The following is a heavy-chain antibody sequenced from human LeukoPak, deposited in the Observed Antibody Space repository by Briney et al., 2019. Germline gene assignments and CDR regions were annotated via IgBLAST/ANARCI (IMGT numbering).Heavy chain of an antibody. Sequence: PGGSLRLSCAASGFTFDDYGMRWVRQAPGKGLEWVSGINWNGGSTGYADSVKGRFTISRDNAKNSLYLQMNSLRAGDTAFYYCARGIGGTGIFDYWGQATLVTVCS. J-gene: IGHJ4*02. CDR1: GFTFDDYG. D-gene: IGHD3-16*01. CDR2: INWNGGST. CDR3: ARGIGGTGIFDY. V-gene: IGHV3-20*04.